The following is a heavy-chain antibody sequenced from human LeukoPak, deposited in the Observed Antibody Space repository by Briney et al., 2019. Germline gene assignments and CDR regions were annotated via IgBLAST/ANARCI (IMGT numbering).Heavy chain of an antibody. J-gene: IGHJ4*02. Sequence: GGSLRLSCAASGFTFSDYYMSWLRQAPGKGLEWVGRIKSKTDGGTTDYAAPVKGRFTISRDDSKNTLYLQMNSLKTEDTAVYYCTTDLMASADLDYWGQGTLVTVSS. CDR3: TTDLMASADLDY. CDR1: GFTFSDYY. CDR2: IKSKTDGGTT. D-gene: IGHD5-24*01. V-gene: IGHV3-15*01.